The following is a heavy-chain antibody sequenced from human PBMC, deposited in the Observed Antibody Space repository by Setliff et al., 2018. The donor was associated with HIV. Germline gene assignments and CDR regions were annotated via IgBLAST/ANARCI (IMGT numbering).Heavy chain of an antibody. Sequence: SETLSLTCSVSGYVISSGYYWGWIRQPPGKGLEWIGSIYHGGSTYQNPSLRNRVTISIDTWKNQFSLKLRSVTVADTAVYYCARGPPPLTPDYWGQGTLVTVSS. CDR1: GYVISSGYY. V-gene: IGHV4-38-2*02. CDR3: ARGPPPLTPDY. CDR2: IYHGGST. J-gene: IGHJ4*02.